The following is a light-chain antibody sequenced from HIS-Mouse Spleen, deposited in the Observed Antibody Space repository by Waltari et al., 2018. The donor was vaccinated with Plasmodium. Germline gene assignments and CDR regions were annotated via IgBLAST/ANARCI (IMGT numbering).Light chain of an antibody. CDR2: DAS. CDR3: QQRSNWPPLT. V-gene: IGKV3-11*01. Sequence: EIVLTQSPATLSLSPGDRATLSCRASQSVSSYLAWYQQKPGQAPRLHIYDASNRATGIPARFSGSGSGTDFTLTISSLEPEDFAVYYWQQRSNWPPLTFGGGTKVEIK. J-gene: IGKJ4*01. CDR1: QSVSSY.